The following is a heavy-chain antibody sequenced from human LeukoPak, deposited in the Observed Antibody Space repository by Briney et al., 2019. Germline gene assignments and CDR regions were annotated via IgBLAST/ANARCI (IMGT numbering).Heavy chain of an antibody. J-gene: IGHJ3*02. CDR1: GFTFDEYA. CDR3: AKDLTSVYDAFNI. Sequence: GGSLRLSCAASGFTFDEYAIHWVRQAPGKGLEWVSLISGDGVRTFYRDSVKGRFTISRDNSKNSLYLQMNSLRTEDTALNYCAKDLTSVYDAFNIWGQGTMVTVPS. V-gene: IGHV3-43*02. CDR2: ISGDGVRT.